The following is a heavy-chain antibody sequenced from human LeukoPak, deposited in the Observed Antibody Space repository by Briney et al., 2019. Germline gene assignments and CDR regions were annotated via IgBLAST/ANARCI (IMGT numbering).Heavy chain of an antibody. Sequence: PGGSLRLSCAASGFTFNSYGMHWVRQAPGKGLEWVAVISYDGSNKYYADSVKGRFTISRDNSKNTLYLQMNSLRAEDTAVYYCARDRGIAAAGSNWFDPWGQGTLVTVSS. CDR2: ISYDGSNK. J-gene: IGHJ5*02. CDR3: ARDRGIAAAGSNWFDP. V-gene: IGHV3-30*19. D-gene: IGHD6-13*01. CDR1: GFTFNSYG.